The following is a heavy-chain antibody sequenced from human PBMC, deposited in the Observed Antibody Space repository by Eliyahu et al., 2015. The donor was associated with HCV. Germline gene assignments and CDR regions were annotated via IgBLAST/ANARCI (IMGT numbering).Heavy chain of an antibody. J-gene: IGHJ4*02. CDR1: GYXFSNYW. Sequence: EVQLVQSGAEVKRPGDSLKISCKGLGYXFSNYWIGWVRQMPGGDLQWMGVVSARDSETKYSPSFRGQATLSVDRSTNSAYLHLFNLGASDIGIYFCVRHLSPPYSLSLPPIDSWGQGTLVTVSS. CDR3: VRHLSPPYSLSLPPIDS. D-gene: IGHD4-11*01. CDR2: VSARDSET. V-gene: IGHV5-51*01.